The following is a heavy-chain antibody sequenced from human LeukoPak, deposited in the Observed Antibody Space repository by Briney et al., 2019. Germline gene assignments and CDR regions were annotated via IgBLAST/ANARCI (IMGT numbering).Heavy chain of an antibody. J-gene: IGHJ4*02. V-gene: IGHV3-30*02. CDR2: IRYDGSNK. CDR3: AKDRYDRSLYYFDY. D-gene: IGHD3-3*01. Sequence: GGSLRLSCAASGFTFSSYGMHWVRQAPGKGLEWVAFIRYDGSNKYYADSVKGRFTISRDNSKNTLYLQMNSLRAEDTAVYYCAKDRYDRSLYYFDYWGQGTLVTVSS. CDR1: GFTFSSYG.